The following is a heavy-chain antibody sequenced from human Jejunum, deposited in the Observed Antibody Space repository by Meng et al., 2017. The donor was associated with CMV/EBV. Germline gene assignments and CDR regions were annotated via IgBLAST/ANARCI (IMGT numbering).Heavy chain of an antibody. CDR1: GFIFSAST. CDR3: ADDFWKERGY. V-gene: IGHV3-30*02. D-gene: IGHD3-3*01. CDR2: THIDENEK. Sequence: CAASGFIFSASTMPWVRQAPGKVLAWVAFTHIDENEKHYADAVRGRFTISRDDSKNTLYLQMSSLRADDTAVYYCADDFWKERGYWGQGTLVTVSS. J-gene: IGHJ4*02.